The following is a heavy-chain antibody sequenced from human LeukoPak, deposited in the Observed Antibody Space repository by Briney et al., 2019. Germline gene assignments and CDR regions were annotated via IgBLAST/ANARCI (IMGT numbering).Heavy chain of an antibody. V-gene: IGHV3-48*03. CDR1: GFTFSNYE. Sequence: GVSLRLSCAASGFTFSNYEMNWVRQAPGKGLEWVSYISRSSGSSIYYADSVKGRFTISRDNAKNSLYLQMNSLRAEDTAVYYCARDSSGWYYFDYWGQGILVTVSS. J-gene: IGHJ4*02. CDR2: ISRSSGSSI. D-gene: IGHD6-19*01. CDR3: ARDSSGWYYFDY.